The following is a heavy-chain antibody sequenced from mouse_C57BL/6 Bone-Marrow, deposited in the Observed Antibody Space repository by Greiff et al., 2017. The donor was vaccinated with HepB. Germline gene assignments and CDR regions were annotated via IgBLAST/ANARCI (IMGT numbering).Heavy chain of an antibody. D-gene: IGHD2-1*01. Sequence: EVQLVESGPELVKPGASVKIPCKASGYTFTDYNMDWVKQSHGKSLEWIGDINPNNGGTIYNQKFKGKATLTVDKSSSTAYMELRSLTSEDTAVYYCARRDGNYVAWFAYWGQGTLVTVSA. CDR1: GYTFTDYN. J-gene: IGHJ3*01. V-gene: IGHV1-18*01. CDR2: INPNNGGT. CDR3: ARRDGNYVAWFAY.